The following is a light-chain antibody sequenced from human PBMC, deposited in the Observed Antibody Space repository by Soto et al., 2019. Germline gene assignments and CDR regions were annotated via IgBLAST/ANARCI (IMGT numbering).Light chain of an antibody. CDR1: QSVSVY. V-gene: IGKV3-11*01. CDR3: QQRHNWRDT. J-gene: IGKJ5*01. CDR2: DAS. Sequence: EVVLTQSPATLSLSPGERATLSCRASQSVSVYLAWFQQKPGQPPRLLIYDASKRATGIPPRFSGSGSTTDFTLTISSLEPEDFAVYYCQQRHNWRDTFGQGTLLENK.